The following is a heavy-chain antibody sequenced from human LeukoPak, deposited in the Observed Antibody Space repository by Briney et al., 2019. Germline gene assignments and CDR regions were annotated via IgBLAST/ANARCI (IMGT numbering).Heavy chain of an antibody. D-gene: IGHD5-12*01. V-gene: IGHV4-4*09. CDR1: GDSISNYH. Sequence: SETLSLTCTISGDSISNYHWSWIRQPSGKGLEWIGYISTSGSPSYNPSLKSRVTMSLDTSKHQFSLELNSVTAADTAVYFCAGDGGYPTTDEGFDPWGLGTLVTVSS. CDR2: ISTSGSP. J-gene: IGHJ5*02. CDR3: AGDGGYPTTDEGFDP.